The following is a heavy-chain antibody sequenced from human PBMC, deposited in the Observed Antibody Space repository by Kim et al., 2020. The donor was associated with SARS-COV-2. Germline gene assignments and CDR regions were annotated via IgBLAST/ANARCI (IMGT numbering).Heavy chain of an antibody. V-gene: IGHV3-74*01. D-gene: IGHD2-15*01. CDR2: NNEGSST. CDR3: VKGGAH. Sequence: NNEGSSTGYADSVKGRFTISRDNAKNTVNLQMNSLRGDDTAVYYCVKGGAHWGQGSLVTVSS. J-gene: IGHJ4*02.